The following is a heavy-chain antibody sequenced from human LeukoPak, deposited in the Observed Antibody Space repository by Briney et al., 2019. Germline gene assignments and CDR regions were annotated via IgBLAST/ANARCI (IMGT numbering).Heavy chain of an antibody. CDR1: GGTFSSYA. CDR2: IIPIFGTA. J-gene: IGHJ3*02. V-gene: IGHV1-69*05. D-gene: IGHD6-13*01. Sequence: SVKVSCKASGGTFSSYAISWVRQAPGQGLEWMGGIIPIFGTANYAQKFQGRVTITTDESTSTAYMELSSLRSEDTAVYYCARSLCPGYSSSGDAFDIWGQGTMVTVSS. CDR3: ARSLCPGYSSSGDAFDI.